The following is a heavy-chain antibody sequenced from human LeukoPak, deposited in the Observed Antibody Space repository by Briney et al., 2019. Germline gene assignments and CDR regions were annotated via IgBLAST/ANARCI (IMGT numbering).Heavy chain of an antibody. CDR3: ARQAPTLRNYFDY. D-gene: IGHD4-17*01. CDR1: GFTFSSFA. CDR2: ISSNGGTT. V-gene: IGHV3-64*01. Sequence: GGSLRLSCAASGFTFSSFAMHWVRQAPGKGLEYVSAISSNGGTTYYASSVKGRFTISRDNSKNTLYLQMGCLRAEDMAVYYCARQAPTLRNYFDYWGRGTLVTVSS. J-gene: IGHJ4*02.